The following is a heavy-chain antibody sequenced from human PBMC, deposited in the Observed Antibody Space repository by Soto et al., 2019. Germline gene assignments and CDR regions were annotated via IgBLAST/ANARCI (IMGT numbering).Heavy chain of an antibody. V-gene: IGHV4-59*08. Sequence: SETLSLTCTVSGGSISSYYWSWIRQPPGKGLEWIGYIYYSGSTNYNPSLKSRVTISVDTSKNQFSLKLSSVTAADTAVYYCARQGSKYYYGMDVWGQGTTVTVSS. CDR1: GGSISSYY. CDR3: ARQGSKYYYGMDV. CDR2: IYYSGST. J-gene: IGHJ6*02.